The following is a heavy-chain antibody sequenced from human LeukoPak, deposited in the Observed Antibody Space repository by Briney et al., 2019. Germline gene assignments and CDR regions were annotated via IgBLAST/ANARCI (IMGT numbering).Heavy chain of an antibody. CDR2: INPSGGST. J-gene: IGHJ4*02. V-gene: IGHV1-46*01. D-gene: IGHD3-9*01. Sequence: ASVKVSCKASGYTFTSYYMHWVRQAPGQGLEWMGIINPSGGSTSYAQKFQGRVTMTEDTSTDTAYMELSSLRSEDTAMYFCATSLKLRFFDWLDYWGQGTLVTVSS. CDR3: ATSLKLRFFDWLDY. CDR1: GYTFTSYY.